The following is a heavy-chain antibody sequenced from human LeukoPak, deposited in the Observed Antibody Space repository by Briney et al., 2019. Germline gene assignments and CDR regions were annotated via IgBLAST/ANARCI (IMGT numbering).Heavy chain of an antibody. Sequence: SETLSLTCAVYGGSFSGYYWSWIRQPPGKGLEWIGEINHSGSTNYNPSPKSRVTISVDTSKNQFSLKLSSVTAADTAVYYCARGIIAVAGTRANYFDYWGQGTLVTVSS. CDR2: INHSGST. V-gene: IGHV4-34*01. J-gene: IGHJ4*02. CDR1: GGSFSGYY. CDR3: ARGIIAVAGTRANYFDY. D-gene: IGHD6-19*01.